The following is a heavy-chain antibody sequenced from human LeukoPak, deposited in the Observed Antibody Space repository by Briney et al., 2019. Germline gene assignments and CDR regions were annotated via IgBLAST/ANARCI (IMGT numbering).Heavy chain of an antibody. V-gene: IGHV1-18*01. J-gene: IGHJ4*02. CDR2: ISAYNGNT. CDR3: ASHLTRRCSGYEVPIFDY. Sequence: ASVKVSCKASGYTFTSYGISWVRQAPGQGLEWMGWISAYNGNTNYAQKLQGRVTMTTDTSTSTAYMELRSLRSDDTAVYYCASHLTRRCSGYEVPIFDYWGQGTLVTVSS. D-gene: IGHD5-12*01. CDR1: GYTFTSYG.